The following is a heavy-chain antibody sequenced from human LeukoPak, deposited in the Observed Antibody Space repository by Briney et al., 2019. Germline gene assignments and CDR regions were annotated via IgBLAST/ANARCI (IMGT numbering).Heavy chain of an antibody. J-gene: IGHJ4*02. CDR2: ISGGGRRT. V-gene: IGHV3-23*01. CDR3: AKGPTPEGYYFDY. D-gene: IGHD2-15*01. CDR1: GFTFSNYA. Sequence: PGGSLRLSCAASGFTFSNYAMTWVRQAPGKGLEWVSAISGGGRRTIYADSVKGRFTISRDNSKNTLYLQVNSLRAEDTAEYYCAKGPTPEGYYFDYWGQGTLVTVSS.